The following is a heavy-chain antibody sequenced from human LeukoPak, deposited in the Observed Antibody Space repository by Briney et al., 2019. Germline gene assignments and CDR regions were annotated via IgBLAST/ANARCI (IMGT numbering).Heavy chain of an antibody. D-gene: IGHD6-19*01. CDR2: ISYDGNNE. Sequence: PGRSLRLSCAASGFTFSNYAMHWVRQAPGKGLEWVAVISYDGNNEYYADSVKGRFTISRDNSKNTLYLQMNSLRAEDTAVYYCARSSGWYHRGPDYYYYYMDVWGKGTTVTVS. CDR3: ARSSGWYHRGPDYYYYYMDV. CDR1: GFTFSNYA. J-gene: IGHJ6*03. V-gene: IGHV3-30*04.